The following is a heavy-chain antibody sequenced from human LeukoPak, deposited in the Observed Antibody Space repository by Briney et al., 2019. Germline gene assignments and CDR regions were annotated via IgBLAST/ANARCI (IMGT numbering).Heavy chain of an antibody. CDR3: AKDRSPVATISFDY. J-gene: IGHJ4*02. V-gene: IGHV3-30*02. D-gene: IGHD5-12*01. Sequence: GGSLRLSCAASGFTFSSYGMHWVRQAPGKGLEWVAFIRYDGSNKYYADSVKGRFTISRDNSKNTLYLQMNSLRAEDTAVYYCAKDRSPVATISFDYWGRGTLVTVSS. CDR2: IRYDGSNK. CDR1: GFTFSSYG.